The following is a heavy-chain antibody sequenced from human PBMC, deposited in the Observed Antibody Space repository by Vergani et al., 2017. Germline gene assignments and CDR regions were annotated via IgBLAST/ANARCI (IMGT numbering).Heavy chain of an antibody. CDR1: GFTFSSYW. V-gene: IGHV3-7*01. CDR2: IKQDGSEK. J-gene: IGHJ4*02. Sequence: EVQLVESGGGLVQPGGSLRLSCAASGFTFSSYWMSWVRQAPGEGLEWVANIKQDGSEKYYVDSVKGRFTISRDNAKNSLYLQMNSLRAEDTAVYYCARPGQGGMLAPDYWGQGTLVTVSS. D-gene: IGHD3-16*01. CDR3: ARPGQGGMLAPDY.